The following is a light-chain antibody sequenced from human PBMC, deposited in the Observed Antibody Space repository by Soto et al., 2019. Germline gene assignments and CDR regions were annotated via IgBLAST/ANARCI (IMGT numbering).Light chain of an antibody. Sequence: MTQSSDALALSIDGRATIKCKPSQSVLYSSNGKNYLAWYQQKPGQPPNLLIYWASTRKSGVPDRFSGSGSGTDFTLTISSLQAEDVAVYYCQQYAFIPITFGQGTRLEIK. CDR1: QSVLYSSNGKNY. CDR3: QQYAFIPIT. J-gene: IGKJ5*01. CDR2: WAS. V-gene: IGKV4-1*01.